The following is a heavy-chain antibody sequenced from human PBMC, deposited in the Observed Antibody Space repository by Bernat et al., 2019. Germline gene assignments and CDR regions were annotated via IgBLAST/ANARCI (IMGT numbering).Heavy chain of an antibody. CDR2: IIPIFGTA. CDR3: ARQGYCSGGSCYSEGFYYYYMDV. D-gene: IGHD2-15*01. Sequence: QVQLVQSGVEVKKPGASVKVSCKASGYTFTSYGISWVRQAPGQGLEWMGWIIPIFGTANYAQKFQGRVTITADKSTSTAYMELSSLRSEDTAVYYCARQGYCSGGSCYSEGFYYYYMDVWGKGTTVTVSS. V-gene: IGHV1-69*06. CDR1: GYTFTSYG. J-gene: IGHJ6*03.